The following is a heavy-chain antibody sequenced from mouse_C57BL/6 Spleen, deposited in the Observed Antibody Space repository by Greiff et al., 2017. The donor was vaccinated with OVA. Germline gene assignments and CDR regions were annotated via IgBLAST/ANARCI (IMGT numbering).Heavy chain of an antibody. CDR2: ISDGGSYT. D-gene: IGHD2-4*01. CDR3: ASWIYYDYERAFAY. J-gene: IGHJ3*01. CDR1: GFTFSSYA. V-gene: IGHV5-4*01. Sequence: EVHLVESGGGLVKPGGSLKLSCAASGFTFSSYAMSWVRQTPEKRLEWVATISDGGSYTYYPDNVKGRFTISRDNDKNNLYLQMSHRKSEDTAMYYCASWIYYDYERAFAYWGQGTLVTVSA.